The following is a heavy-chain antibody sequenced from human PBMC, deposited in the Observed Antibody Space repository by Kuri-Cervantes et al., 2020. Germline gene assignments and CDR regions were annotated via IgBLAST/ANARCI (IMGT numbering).Heavy chain of an antibody. CDR2: ISGSGDDT. V-gene: IGHV3-23*01. Sequence: GGSLRLSCAASGFIFSSFDMSWVRQAPGKGLEWVSGISGSGDDTYYADSVKGRFTISRDNSKNTLYLQMNSLRAEDTAVYYCARWASDAFDIWGQGTMVTVSS. J-gene: IGHJ3*02. CDR3: ARWASDAFDI. D-gene: IGHD5-24*01. CDR1: GFIFSSFD.